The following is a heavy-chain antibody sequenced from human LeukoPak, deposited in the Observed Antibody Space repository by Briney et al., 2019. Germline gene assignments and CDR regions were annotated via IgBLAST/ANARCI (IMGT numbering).Heavy chain of an antibody. V-gene: IGHV4-59*08. CDR1: GGSISSYY. CDR3: ARAGGWHWAFDI. D-gene: IGHD6-19*01. CDR2: MYYSGSI. Sequence: PSETLSLTCTVSGGSISSYYWSWIRQPPGKRLEWIGYMYYSGSINYNPSLKSRVTISLDTSKNQFFLKMSSVTAADTAVYYCARAGGWHWAFDIWGQGTMVTVSS. J-gene: IGHJ3*02.